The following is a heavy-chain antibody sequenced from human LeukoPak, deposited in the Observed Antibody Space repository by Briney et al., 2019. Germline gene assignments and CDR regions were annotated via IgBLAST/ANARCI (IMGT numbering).Heavy chain of an antibody. D-gene: IGHD4-17*01. J-gene: IGHJ6*03. CDR3: ARGTAVTPYYYYYMDV. V-gene: IGHV1-69*05. CDR2: IIPIFGTA. CDR1: GGTFSSYA. Sequence: GASVKVSCKASGGTFSSYAISWVRQAPGQGLEWMGGIIPIFGTANYAQKLQGRVTMTTDTSTSTAYMELRSLRSDDTAVYYCARGTAVTPYYYYYMDVWGKGTTVTVSS.